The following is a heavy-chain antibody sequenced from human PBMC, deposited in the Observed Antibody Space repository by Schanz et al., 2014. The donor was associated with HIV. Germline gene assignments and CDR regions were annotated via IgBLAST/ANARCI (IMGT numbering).Heavy chain of an antibody. D-gene: IGHD3-16*01. CDR1: GFTFSRYW. J-gene: IGHJ6*02. V-gene: IGHV3-7*01. Sequence: EVQLVESGGGLVQPGGSLRLSCAASGFTFSRYWMTWVRQAPGKGLEWEANIKEDGSEQYHADSVKGRFTITRDNAKNSLFLQMESLRAEDTAVYYCARDGGEVWGQGTTVTVSS. CDR3: ARDGGEV. CDR2: IKEDGSEQ.